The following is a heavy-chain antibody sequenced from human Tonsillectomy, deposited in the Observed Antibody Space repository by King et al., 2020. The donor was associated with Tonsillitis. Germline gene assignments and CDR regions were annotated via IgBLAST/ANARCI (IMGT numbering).Heavy chain of an antibody. CDR2: FISIRGTL. CDR1: GFTFGSYQ. V-gene: IGHV3-48*02. Sequence: VQLVESGGGLVQPGGSRKLSVPASGFTFGSYQLNGVGQAPGRGRGGVSYFISIRGTLYYADSVKGRFTISRDNAKNSLFLQMNSLRDEDTAVYYCARLVGATHSSLDYWGQGTLVTVSS. J-gene: IGHJ4*02. CDR3: ARLVGATHSSLDY. D-gene: IGHD1-26*01.